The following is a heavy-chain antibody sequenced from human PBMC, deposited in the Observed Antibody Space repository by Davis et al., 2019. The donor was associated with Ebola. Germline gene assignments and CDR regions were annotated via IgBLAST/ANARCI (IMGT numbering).Heavy chain of an antibody. J-gene: IGHJ6*02. Sequence: PGGSLRLSCAASGFTFSTYNMNWVRQAPGKGLEWVSSISSGNRYIYYADSVKGRFTISRDNAKNSLYLQINSLGADDTAVYYCAKEASGSYYNEGYYYYGMDVWGQGTTVTV. V-gene: IGHV3-21*01. CDR2: ISSGNRYI. CDR3: AKEASGSYYNEGYYYYGMDV. D-gene: IGHD3-10*01. CDR1: GFTFSTYN.